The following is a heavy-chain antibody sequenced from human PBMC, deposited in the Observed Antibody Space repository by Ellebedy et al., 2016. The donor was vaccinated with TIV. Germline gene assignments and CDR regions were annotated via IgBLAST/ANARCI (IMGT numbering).Heavy chain of an antibody. CDR1: GGSISSGGYF. J-gene: IGHJ4*02. Sequence: SETLSLTCTVSGGSISSGGYFWSWIRQHPGKGLEWIGYIYYSGSTSYNPSLKSRVTISVDTSKKQFSLKRSSVTAADTAVYYCARSPGRNDYTIFNWGQGTLVTVSS. D-gene: IGHD4-11*01. CDR3: ARSPGRNDYTIFN. CDR2: IYYSGST. V-gene: IGHV4-31*03.